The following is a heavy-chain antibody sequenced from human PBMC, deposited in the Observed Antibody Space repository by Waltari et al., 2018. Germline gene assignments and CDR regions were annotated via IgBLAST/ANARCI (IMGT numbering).Heavy chain of an antibody. J-gene: IGHJ4*02. CDR1: GYSISGYF. CDR3: ARNSGNYSFLY. CDR2: IYHRGRT. D-gene: IGHD1-26*01. V-gene: IGHV4-38-2*01. Sequence: QVQLQESGPGLPKPSETLSPTCAVSGYSISGYFWGWIRQPPGKGLELIGSIYHRGRTYYNPSLKSRVTMSVDTSKNQFSLKLSSVTAADTAVYYCARNSGNYSFLYWGQGTLVTVSS.